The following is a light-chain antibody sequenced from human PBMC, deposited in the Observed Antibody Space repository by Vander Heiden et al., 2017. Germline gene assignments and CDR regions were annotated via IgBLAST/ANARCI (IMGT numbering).Light chain of an antibody. CDR3: LQHNSYPYT. Sequence: DIQLPQSPSSRSASVRDRVPLTCRARQGIRNDLGWYQQKPGKAPKRLIYAASSLQRWVPSRFSGSGSGTEFTLAISSLQPEEFATYYCLQHNSYPYTFGQGTKLEIK. CDR1: QGIRND. CDR2: AAS. V-gene: IGKV1-17*01. J-gene: IGKJ2*01.